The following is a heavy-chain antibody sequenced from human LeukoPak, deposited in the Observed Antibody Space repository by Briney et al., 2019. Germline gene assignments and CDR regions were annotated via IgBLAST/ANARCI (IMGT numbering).Heavy chain of an antibody. CDR1: GFTFSSYS. CDR2: ISSSSSYI. D-gene: IGHD3-22*01. Sequence: GGSLRLSCAASGFTFSSYSMNWVRQAPGKGLEWVLSISSSSSYIYYADSVKGRFTISRDNAKNSLYLQMNSLRAEDTAVYYCARDLSTYYYDSSARGEFDYWGQGTLVTVSS. J-gene: IGHJ4*02. CDR3: ARDLSTYYYDSSARGEFDY. V-gene: IGHV3-21*01.